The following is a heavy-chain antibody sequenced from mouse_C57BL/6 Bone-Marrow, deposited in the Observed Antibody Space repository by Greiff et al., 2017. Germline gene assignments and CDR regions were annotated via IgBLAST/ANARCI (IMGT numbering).Heavy chain of an antibody. V-gene: IGHV1-85*01. J-gene: IGHJ1*03. Sequence: QVHVQQSGPELVKPGASVKLSCKASGYTFTSYDINWVKQRPGQGLEWIGWIYPRDGSTKYNEKFKGKATLTVDTSSSTAYMERHSLTSEDSAVYFCARVEFDGSGGDWYFDVWGKGTTVTVSS. CDR3: ARVEFDGSGGDWYFDV. CDR1: GYTFTSYD. D-gene: IGHD1-1*01. CDR2: IYPRDGST.